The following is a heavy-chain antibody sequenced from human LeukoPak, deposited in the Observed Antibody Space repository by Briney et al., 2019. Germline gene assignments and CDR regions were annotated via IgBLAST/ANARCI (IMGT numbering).Heavy chain of an antibody. CDR1: VASITSGRYY. D-gene: IGHD3-16*01. Sequence: SETLSLTCSVYVASITSGRYYWGWMRQAPGKGLEWIGTIHYSGTPTFYNPSLESRVSLFSDTSRNDFSLRLRSVTAADTAVYYCRAGGDDAKAGYWGQGTLVTVSS. CDR2: IHYSGTPT. V-gene: IGHV4-39*02. CDR3: RAGGDDAKAGY. J-gene: IGHJ4*02.